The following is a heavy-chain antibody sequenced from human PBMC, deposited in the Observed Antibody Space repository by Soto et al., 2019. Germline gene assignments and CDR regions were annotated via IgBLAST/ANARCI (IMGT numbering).Heavy chain of an antibody. Sequence: PSETLSLTCTVSGGCISDETDYWSWIRQPPGKGLEWIGYIYHSGSTYYNPSLKSRVTISVDRSKNQFSLKLSSVTAADTAVYYCARVPDRWGQGTLVTVS. D-gene: IGHD2-2*01. J-gene: IGHJ5*02. CDR1: GGCISDETDY. V-gene: IGHV4-30-2*01. CDR2: IYHSGST. CDR3: ARVPDR.